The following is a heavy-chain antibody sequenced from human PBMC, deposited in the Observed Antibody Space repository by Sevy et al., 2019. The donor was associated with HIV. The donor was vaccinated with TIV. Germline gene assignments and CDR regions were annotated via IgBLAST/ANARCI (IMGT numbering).Heavy chain of an antibody. D-gene: IGHD3-3*01. CDR1: GFTFSSYW. CDR3: ARSYYDFWSGYYPDYYYYGMDV. V-gene: IGHV3-7*01. J-gene: IGHJ6*02. CDR2: IKKDGSEK. Sequence: GGSLRLSCAASGFTFSSYWMSWVRQAPGKGLEWVANIKKDGSEKYYVDSVKGRFTISRDNAKNSLYLQMNSLRAEDTAVYYCARSYYDFWSGYYPDYYYYGMDVWGQGTTVTVSS.